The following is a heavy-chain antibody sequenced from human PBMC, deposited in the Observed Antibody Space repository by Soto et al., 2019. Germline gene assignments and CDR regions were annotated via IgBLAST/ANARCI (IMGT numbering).Heavy chain of an antibody. CDR3: ASQTSGYYYYGMDV. CDR2: ISTNGIGT. CDR1: GFAFSDFA. J-gene: IGHJ6*02. V-gene: IGHV3-64*04. Sequence: VQLVESGGGLVQPGGSLRLSCSASGFAFSDFAMHWVRQAPGRGLEYVSAISTNGIGTYYADSVKGRFTISRDNSKNSLYLQMNSLSAEDTAVYYCASQTSGYYYYGMDVWGQGTTVTVSS.